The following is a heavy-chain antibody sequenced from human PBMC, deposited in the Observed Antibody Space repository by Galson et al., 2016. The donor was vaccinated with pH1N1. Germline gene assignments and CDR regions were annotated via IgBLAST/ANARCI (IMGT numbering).Heavy chain of an antibody. CDR3: ARGRYWNPCFEY. CDR1: GESVSNANYY. Sequence: SEPLSLTCTVSGESVSNANYYWSWIRQPPGKGLEWLGYVYYTGKPNYYPSLESRVTISIDTSKNQFSLTLNSVTAADTAVYYCARGRYWNPCFEYWGQGTLATVSS. V-gene: IGHV4-61*01. J-gene: IGHJ4*02. D-gene: IGHD1-1*01. CDR2: VYYTGKP.